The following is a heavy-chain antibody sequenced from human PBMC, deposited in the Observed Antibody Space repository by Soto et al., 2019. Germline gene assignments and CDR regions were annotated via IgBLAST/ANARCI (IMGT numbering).Heavy chain of an antibody. V-gene: IGHV4-59*01. D-gene: IGHD5-12*01. J-gene: IGHJ4*02. CDR3: SRARNIVATICEPDY. Sequence: WATLSLTSTVSGGSISGYYWSWIRQPRGKGLEWIGLIYYSRSIDYNPSLKSRVTISVDTSKNQFSLKLSSVTAADTAVYYCSRARNIVATICEPDYWGQGTLVTVSS. CDR2: IYYSRSI. CDR1: GGSISGYY.